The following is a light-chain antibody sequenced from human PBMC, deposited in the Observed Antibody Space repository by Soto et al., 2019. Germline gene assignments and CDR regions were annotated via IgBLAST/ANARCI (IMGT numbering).Light chain of an antibody. J-gene: IGLJ3*02. CDR3: AAWDDSLVWV. V-gene: IGLV1-44*01. CDR2: SNN. Sequence: QSVLTQPPSASGTPGQRVTISCSGSNSNIGSNTVNWYQQLPGTAPKLLFYSNNQRPSGVPDRFSGSKSGTSASLAISGLQSEDEADYYCAAWDDSLVWVFGGGTKLTVL. CDR1: NSNIGSNT.